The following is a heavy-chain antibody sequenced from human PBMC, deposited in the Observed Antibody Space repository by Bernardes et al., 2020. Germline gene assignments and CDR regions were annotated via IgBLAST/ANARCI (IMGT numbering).Heavy chain of an antibody. J-gene: IGHJ4*02. CDR3: ARDGFWFGSGWTWNIDY. V-gene: IGHV1-18*01. CDR2: IRAYNGDT. CDR1: GYTFTSYG. Sequence: ASVKVSCKASGYTFTSYGLSWVRQAPGQGLEWMGWIRAYNGDTNYEQKFQGRVTMTTDTSTSTAYMELRSLRSDDTAVYYCARDGFWFGSGWTWNIDYWGQGTLITVPS. D-gene: IGHD6-19*01.